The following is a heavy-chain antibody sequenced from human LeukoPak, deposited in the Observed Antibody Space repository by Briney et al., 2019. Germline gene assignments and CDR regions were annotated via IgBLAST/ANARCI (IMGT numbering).Heavy chain of an antibody. CDR2: ISAYNGNT. D-gene: IGHD1-26*01. Sequence: ASVKVSCKASGYTFTSYGISWVRQAPGQGLEWMGWISAYNGNTNYAQKPQGRVTMTTDTSTSTAYMELRSLRSDDTAVYYCARVQWELLPGRAFDIWGQGSMVTVSS. V-gene: IGHV1-18*01. J-gene: IGHJ3*02. CDR1: GYTFTSYG. CDR3: ARVQWELLPGRAFDI.